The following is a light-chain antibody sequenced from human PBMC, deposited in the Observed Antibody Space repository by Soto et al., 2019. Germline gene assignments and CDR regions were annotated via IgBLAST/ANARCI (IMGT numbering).Light chain of an antibody. CDR2: GAS. Sequence: DMQMTQSPSSLSASVGDRVTITCRAVQRINKNLNWFQKKPGKAPKLLIYGASNLHSGVPSRFSGSGSGTDFTLTISSLQPEDFASYFCQMLFSRSTSAFGPGTKVELK. V-gene: IGKV1-39*01. CDR3: QMLFSRSTSA. J-gene: IGKJ3*01. CDR1: QRINKN.